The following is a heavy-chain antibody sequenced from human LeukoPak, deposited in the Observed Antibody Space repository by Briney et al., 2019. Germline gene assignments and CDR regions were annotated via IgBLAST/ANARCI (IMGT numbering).Heavy chain of an antibody. J-gene: IGHJ4*02. CDR3: ARDSWGAYYFDY. CDR2: IYYSGST. V-gene: IGHV4-61*01. D-gene: IGHD1-26*01. Sequence: KPSETLSLTCTVSGGSISSSSYYWGWIRQPPGKGLEWIGYIYYSGSTNYNPSLKSRVTISVDTSKNQFSLKLSSVTAADTAVYYCARDSWGAYYFDYWGQGTLVTVSS. CDR1: GGSISSSSYY.